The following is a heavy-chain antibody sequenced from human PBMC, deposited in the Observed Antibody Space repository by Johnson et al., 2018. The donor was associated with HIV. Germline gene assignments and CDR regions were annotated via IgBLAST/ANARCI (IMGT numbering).Heavy chain of an antibody. D-gene: IGHD6-19*01. J-gene: IGHJ3*02. CDR2: IKQDGSEK. Sequence: VQLVESGGGLVQPGGSLRLSCAASGFTFSSYWMSWVRQAPGKGLEWVANIKQDGSEKYYVDSVKGRFTISRDNAKNSLYLQMNSLRAEETGVYYCAREGGQWLAPPLAFDIWGQGTMVTVSS. CDR3: AREGGQWLAPPLAFDI. CDR1: GFTFSSYW. V-gene: IGHV3-7*01.